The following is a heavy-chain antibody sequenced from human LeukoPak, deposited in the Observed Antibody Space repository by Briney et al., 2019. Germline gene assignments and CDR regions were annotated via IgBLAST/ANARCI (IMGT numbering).Heavy chain of an antibody. CDR2: IHHSGST. V-gene: IGHV4-34*01. J-gene: IGHJ4*02. CDR3: ARGLFNESVATTGHNYYFDY. D-gene: IGHD6-13*01. Sequence: SETLALTCAVYGGSFSGYYWSWIRQPPGKGLEWIGEIHHSGSTNYNPSLKSRVTISVGTSNNQFSLNLNSVTAADTAVYHCARGLFNESVATTGHNYYFDYWGQGTLVTVSS. CDR1: GGSFSGYY.